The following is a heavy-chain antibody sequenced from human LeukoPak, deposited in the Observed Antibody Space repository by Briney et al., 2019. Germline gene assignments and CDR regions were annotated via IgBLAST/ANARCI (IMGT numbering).Heavy chain of an antibody. V-gene: IGHV3-74*01. CDR1: GFTFSSYW. Sequence: GGSLRLSCAASGFTFSSYWMHWVRQAPGKGLVWVSHINSDGSSTNYADSVKGRFTISRDNAKNSLYLQMNSLRAEDTAVYYCARTGIAARPTVWFDPWGQVTRVTVSS. CDR2: INSDGSST. CDR3: ARTGIAARPTVWFDP. J-gene: IGHJ5*02. D-gene: IGHD6-6*01.